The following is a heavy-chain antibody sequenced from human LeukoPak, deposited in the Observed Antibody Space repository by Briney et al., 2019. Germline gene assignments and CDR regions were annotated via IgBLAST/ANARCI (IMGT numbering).Heavy chain of an antibody. CDR2: IIPIFGTA. D-gene: IGHD2/OR15-2a*01. CDR1: GGTFSSYA. CDR3: ASPVSGYYGMDV. V-gene: IGHV1-69*13. Sequence: GASVKVSCKASGGTFSSYAINWVRQAPGQGLEWMGGIIPIFGTANYAQKFQGRVTITADESTSTAYMELSSLRSEDTAVYYCASPVSGYYGMDVWGQGTTVTVSS. J-gene: IGHJ6*02.